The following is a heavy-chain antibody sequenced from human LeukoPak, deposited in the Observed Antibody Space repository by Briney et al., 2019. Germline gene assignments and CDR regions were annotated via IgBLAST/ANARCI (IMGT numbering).Heavy chain of an antibody. J-gene: IGHJ4*02. Sequence: GGSLRLSCAASGFTFSSYWMSWVRQAPGKGLEWVANINQDGSEKYYVDSVKGRFTISRDNAKNSLYLQMNSLGAEDTAVYYCARGGLTSSWFWVYWGQGALVTVSS. CDR1: GFTFSSYW. CDR3: ARGGLTSSWFWVY. V-gene: IGHV3-7*01. D-gene: IGHD6-13*01. CDR2: INQDGSEK.